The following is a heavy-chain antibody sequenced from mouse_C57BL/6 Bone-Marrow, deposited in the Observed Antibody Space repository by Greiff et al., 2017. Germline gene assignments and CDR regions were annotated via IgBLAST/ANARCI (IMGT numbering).Heavy chain of an antibody. Sequence: QVQLQQSGAELVKPGASVKISCKASGYAFISYWMNWVKQRPGKGLEWIGKIYPGDGDTNYNGKITGKATLTADKSSSTAYMQLSSLTSEDSAVYFCARGYYGSPFAYWGQGTLVTVSA. D-gene: IGHD1-1*01. CDR3: ARGYYGSPFAY. V-gene: IGHV1-80*01. J-gene: IGHJ3*01. CDR1: GYAFISYW. CDR2: IYPGDGDT.